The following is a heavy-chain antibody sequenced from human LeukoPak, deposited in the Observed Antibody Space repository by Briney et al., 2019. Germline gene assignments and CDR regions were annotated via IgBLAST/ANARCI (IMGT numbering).Heavy chain of an antibody. J-gene: IGHJ6*02. Sequence: ASVKVSCKASGYTFPSYFMHWVRQAPGQGLEWMGIINPSGGSTSYAQKFQGRVTMTRDTSTSTVYMELSSLRSEDTAVYYCASSSGGSSDYYYGMDVWGQGTTVTVSS. CDR1: GYTFPSYF. V-gene: IGHV1-46*01. D-gene: IGHD2-15*01. CDR2: INPSGGST. CDR3: ASSSGGSSDYYYGMDV.